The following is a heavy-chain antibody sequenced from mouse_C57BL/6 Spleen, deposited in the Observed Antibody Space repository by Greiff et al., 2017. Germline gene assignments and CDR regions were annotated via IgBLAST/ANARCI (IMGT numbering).Heavy chain of an antibody. CDR2: IYPGDGDT. CDR1: GYAFSISC. J-gene: IGHJ2*01. D-gene: IGHD1-2*01. Sequence: QVQLQQSGPELVKPWASVKISCKASGYAFSISCMNCLKQRPGKGLEWIGRIYPGDGDTNYNGKFKGKATLTADKSSSTAYMQLSSLTSEDSAVYFCARGTAGYRGQGTTLTVSS. CDR3: ARGTAGY. V-gene: IGHV1-82*01.